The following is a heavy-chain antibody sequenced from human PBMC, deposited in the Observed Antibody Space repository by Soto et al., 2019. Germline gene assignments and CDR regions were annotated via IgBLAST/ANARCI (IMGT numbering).Heavy chain of an antibody. D-gene: IGHD6-19*01. CDR3: ARQADIAVAGGGNWFDP. CDR1: GGSISSYY. Sequence: QVQLQESGPGLVKPSETLSLTCTVSGGSISSYYWSWIRQPPGKGLEWIGYIYYSGSTNYNPSLRSRVTISVDTSKNQFSLKLSSVTAADTAVYYCARQADIAVAGGGNWFDPWGQGTLVTVSS. CDR2: IYYSGST. V-gene: IGHV4-59*08. J-gene: IGHJ5*02.